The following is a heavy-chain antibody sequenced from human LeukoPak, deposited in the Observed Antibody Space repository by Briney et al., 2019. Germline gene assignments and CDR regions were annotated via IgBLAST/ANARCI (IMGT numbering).Heavy chain of an antibody. Sequence: GGSLRLSCAASGFVVGSNYVSWVRQAPGKGLECVSALYSGGTPYSAKYYADSVKGRFTISRHNSKNTVLLQMGSLRAEDMAVYYCVRRRGYSYDYWGQGTLVSVSS. V-gene: IGHV3-53*04. CDR2: LYSGGTP. D-gene: IGHD5-18*01. CDR3: VRRRGYSYDY. CDR1: GFVVGSNY. J-gene: IGHJ4*02.